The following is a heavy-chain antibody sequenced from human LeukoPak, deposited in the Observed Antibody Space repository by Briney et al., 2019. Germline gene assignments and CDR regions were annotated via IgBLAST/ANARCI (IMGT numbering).Heavy chain of an antibody. CDR3: ARGSPSRYNYDSSGYYGGYFDY. J-gene: IGHJ4*02. V-gene: IGHV4-38-2*02. D-gene: IGHD3-22*01. CDR2: IYHSGRT. Sequence: SETLSLTCTVSGYPISSGYYWGWIRQPPGKGLEWIGSIYHSGRTFYNPSLKSRVTISVDTSKNQFSPKLTSVTAADTAVYYCARGSPSRYNYDSSGYYGGYFDYWGQGTPVTVSS. CDR1: GYPISSGYY.